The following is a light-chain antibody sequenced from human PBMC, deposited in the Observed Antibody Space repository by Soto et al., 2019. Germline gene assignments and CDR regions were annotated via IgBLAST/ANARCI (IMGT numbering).Light chain of an antibody. CDR1: QSVSSAL. CDR2: RAS. J-gene: IGKJ4*01. CDR3: QQYESSPLT. V-gene: IGKV3-20*01. Sequence: EIVLTQSPDTLFLSPGERATLSCRASQSVSSALLAWYQQKPGQAPRLLIYRASTRATGIPDRFTGSGSGTDFTLTISRLEPEDLAVYYCQQYESSPLTFGGGTKVEIK.